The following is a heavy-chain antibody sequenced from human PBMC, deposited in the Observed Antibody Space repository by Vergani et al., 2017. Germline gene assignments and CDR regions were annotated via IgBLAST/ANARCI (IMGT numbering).Heavy chain of an antibody. V-gene: IGHV3-7*01. CDR1: GFTFSSYW. CDR2: IKQDGSEK. J-gene: IGHJ3*02. Sequence: EVQLVESGGGLVQPGGSLRLSCAASGFTFSSYWMSWVRQAPGKGLEWVANIKQDGSEKYYVDSVKGRFTISRDNAKNSLYLQMNSLRAEDTAVYYCASGDSSGYYYPAFDIWGQGTMVTVSS. CDR3: ASGDSSGYYYPAFDI. D-gene: IGHD3-22*01.